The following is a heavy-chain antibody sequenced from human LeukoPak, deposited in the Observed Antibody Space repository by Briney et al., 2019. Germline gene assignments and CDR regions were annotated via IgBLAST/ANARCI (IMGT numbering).Heavy chain of an antibody. V-gene: IGHV4-34*01. J-gene: IGHJ4*02. CDR2: INHSGDT. Sequence: SETQSLTCVVSGGSLSGYYWSWIRQPPGNGLEWIGEINHSGDTNYNPSLKSRVTILVDTSRNQFSLKLTSVTAADTAVYHCARRGRGYSYGRPFDYWGLGTLVTVSS. CDR3: ARRGRGYSYGRPFDY. CDR1: GGSLSGYY. D-gene: IGHD5-18*01.